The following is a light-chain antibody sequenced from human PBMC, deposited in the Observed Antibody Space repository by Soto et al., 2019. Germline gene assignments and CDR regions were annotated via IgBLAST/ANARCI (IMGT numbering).Light chain of an antibody. CDR2: DVN. V-gene: IGLV2-14*03. CDR1: SSDIGAYNF. CDR3: TSLTTSTPML. J-gene: IGLJ2*01. Sequence: QSALTQPASVAGAPGPSITIACTGTSSDIGAYNFVSWYQHHPGNAPKIMLYDVNFRQSGVSNRFSGSKSGNTASLTISGLQAEDEAEYYWTSLTTSTPMLFGGGTKVTVL.